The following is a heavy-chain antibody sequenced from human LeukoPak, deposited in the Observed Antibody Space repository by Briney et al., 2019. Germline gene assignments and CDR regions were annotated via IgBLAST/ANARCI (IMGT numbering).Heavy chain of an antibody. D-gene: IGHD1-26*01. J-gene: IGHJ4*02. V-gene: IGHV4-4*02. CDR3: ARARRGSYYGYFDY. CDR2: IYHSGST. Sequence: SETLSPTCAVSGGSISSSNWWSWVRQPPGEGLEWIGEIYHSGSTNYNPSLKSRVTISVDKSKNQFSLKLSSVTAADTAVYYCARARRGSYYGYFDYWGQGTLVTVSS. CDR1: GGSISSSNW.